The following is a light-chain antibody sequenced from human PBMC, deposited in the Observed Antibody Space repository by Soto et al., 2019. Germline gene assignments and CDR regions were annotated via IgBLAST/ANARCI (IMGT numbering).Light chain of an antibody. J-gene: IGKJ1*01. CDR3: QQSYSTLWT. V-gene: IGKV1-39*01. Sequence: DIQMTQSPSTLSAPVGDRVTITCRASQSISSYLNWYQQKPGKAPKLLIYAASSLQSGVPSRFSGSGSGTDFTLTISSLQPEDFATYYCQQSYSTLWTFGQGTKVDI. CDR2: AAS. CDR1: QSISSY.